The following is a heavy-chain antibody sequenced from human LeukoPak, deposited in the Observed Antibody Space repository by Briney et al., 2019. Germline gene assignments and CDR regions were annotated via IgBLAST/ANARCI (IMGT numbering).Heavy chain of an antibody. J-gene: IGHJ4*02. CDR1: GFTVSSNY. V-gene: IGHV3-66*01. D-gene: IGHD2/OR15-2a*01. Sequence: GGSLRLSCAVSGFTVSSNYLSWVRQAPGKGLVWVSVIYGGGSKHYADSVRGRFTISRDNAKNSLYLQMNSLRGEDTAVYYCATHSVGVLPIATFDYWGQGTLVTVSS. CDR3: ATHSVGVLPIATFDY. CDR2: IYGGGSK.